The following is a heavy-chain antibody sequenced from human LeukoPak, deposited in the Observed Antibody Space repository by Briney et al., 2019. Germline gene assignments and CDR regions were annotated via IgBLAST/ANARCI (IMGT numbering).Heavy chain of an antibody. Sequence: ASVKVSXKASGYTFTGYYMHWVRQAPGQGLEWMGWINPNSGGTNYAQKFQGRVTMTRDTSISTAYMELSRLRSDDTAVYYCARTYDYSNPFDYRGQGTLVTVSS. CDR1: GYTFTGYY. J-gene: IGHJ4*02. CDR3: ARTYDYSNPFDY. CDR2: INPNSGGT. D-gene: IGHD4-11*01. V-gene: IGHV1-2*02.